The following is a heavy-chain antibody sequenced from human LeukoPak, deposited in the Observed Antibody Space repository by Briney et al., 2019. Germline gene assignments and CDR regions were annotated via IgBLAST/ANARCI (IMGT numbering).Heavy chain of an antibody. J-gene: IGHJ4*02. V-gene: IGHV3-7*01. D-gene: IGHD6-13*01. CDR1: GFIFSSSW. CDR3: ARAPPYSSSWPRD. Sequence: GGSLRLSCEASGFIFSSSWMSWVRQAPGKGLEWVANIKGDGSAKYYVDSVKGRFTISRDNAKNTLYLQMNSLRAEDTAVYYCARAPPYSSSWPRDWGQGTLVTVSS. CDR2: IKGDGSAK.